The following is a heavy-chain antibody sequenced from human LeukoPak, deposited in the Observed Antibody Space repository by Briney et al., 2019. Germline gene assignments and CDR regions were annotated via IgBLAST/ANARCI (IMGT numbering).Heavy chain of an antibody. Sequence: ASVKVSCKASGYTFTGYYMHKVRQATGQGLEWMGWINPNSGGTNYAQKFQGWVTMTRDTSISTAYMELSRLRSGDTAVYYCARDPDKPDAFDIWGQGTMVTVSS. J-gene: IGHJ3*02. CDR2: INPNSGGT. D-gene: IGHD1-14*01. CDR3: ARDPDKPDAFDI. V-gene: IGHV1-2*04. CDR1: GYTFTGYY.